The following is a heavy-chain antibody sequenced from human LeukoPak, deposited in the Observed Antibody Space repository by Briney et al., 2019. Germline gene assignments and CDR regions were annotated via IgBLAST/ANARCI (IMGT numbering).Heavy chain of an antibody. CDR1: DGSISSSSYY. V-gene: IGHV4-39*07. CDR2: IYHSGST. CDR3: ARVVNTGYSSGWGYYFDY. D-gene: IGHD6-19*01. Sequence: SETLSLTCTVSDGSISSSSYYWGWIRQPPGKGLEWIGSIYHSGSTYYNPSLKSRVTISVDTSKNQFSLKLSSVTAADTAVYYCARVVNTGYSSGWGYYFDYWGQGTLVTVSS. J-gene: IGHJ4*02.